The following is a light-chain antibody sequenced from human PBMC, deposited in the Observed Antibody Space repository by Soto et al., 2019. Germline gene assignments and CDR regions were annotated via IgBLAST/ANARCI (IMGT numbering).Light chain of an antibody. CDR2: KAS. CDR3: QQYNSYSGT. CDR1: QSISSW. J-gene: IGKJ1*01. V-gene: IGKV1-5*03. Sequence: DIQMTQSPSTLSASVGDRVTITCRASQSISSWLAWYQQKPGKAPKLLIYKASSLESVVPLRFSGSGSGTEFTLTISSLQPDDFATYYCQQYNSYSGTFGQGTKVEIK.